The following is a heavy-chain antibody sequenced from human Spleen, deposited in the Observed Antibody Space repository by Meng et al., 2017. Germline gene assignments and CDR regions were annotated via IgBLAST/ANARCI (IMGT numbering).Heavy chain of an antibody. Sequence: GGSLRLSCAASGFSFSRYSMNWVRQAPGKGLEWVSCISSSSSYIYYADSVKGQFSISRDNAKNSLYLQMNSLRAEDTAVYYCARSTEFSSWSYYYYYGMDVWGQGTTVT. V-gene: IGHV3-21*01. CDR3: ARSTEFSSWSYYYYYGMDV. CDR1: GFSFSRYS. J-gene: IGHJ6*01. D-gene: IGHD6-13*01. CDR2: ISSSSSYI.